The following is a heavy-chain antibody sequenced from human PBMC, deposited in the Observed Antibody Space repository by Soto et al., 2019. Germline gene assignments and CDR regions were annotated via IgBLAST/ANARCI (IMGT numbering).Heavy chain of an antibody. D-gene: IGHD2-2*01. Sequence: EVQLVESGGGLVQPGRSLRLSCAASGFTFDDYAMHWVRQAPGKGLEWVSGISWNSGSIGYADSVKGRFTISRDNAKNSLYPQMNSLRAEDTALYYCAKDGRRSQYQLLLNWYFDLWGRGTLVTVSS. J-gene: IGHJ2*01. V-gene: IGHV3-9*01. CDR2: ISWNSGSI. CDR1: GFTFDDYA. CDR3: AKDGRRSQYQLLLNWYFDL.